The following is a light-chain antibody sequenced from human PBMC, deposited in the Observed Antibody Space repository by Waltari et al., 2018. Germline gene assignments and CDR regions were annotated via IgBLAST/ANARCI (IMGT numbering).Light chain of an antibody. Sequence: QSALTQPASVSGSPGQSITISCTETSSNVGFYNLVSWYQQHPDKAPKLLVYEVIERPSGVSSRFSGSKSGNTASLTISGLQAEDEADYYCCSYAGRNIWVFGGGTKVTVL. V-gene: IGLV2-23*02. CDR1: SSNVGFYNL. CDR2: EVI. J-gene: IGLJ3*02. CDR3: CSYAGRNIWV.